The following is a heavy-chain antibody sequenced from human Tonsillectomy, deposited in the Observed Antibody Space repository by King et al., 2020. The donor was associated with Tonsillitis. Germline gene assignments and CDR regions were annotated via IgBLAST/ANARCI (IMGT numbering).Heavy chain of an antibody. D-gene: IGHD6-19*01. V-gene: IGHV3-23*04. Sequence: DVQLVESGGGLVQPGGALRLFCSASCCTFSSCAMSWGRQAPGKGLELVSAISGSGGVTYYADSGKGRFTISRDNSKNTLDLQMNSLRAEDTAVYYCAKYSSGWYFDAFDIWGQGTMVTVSS. CDR2: ISGSGGVT. J-gene: IGHJ3*02. CDR3: AKYSSGWYFDAFDI. CDR1: CCTFSSCA.